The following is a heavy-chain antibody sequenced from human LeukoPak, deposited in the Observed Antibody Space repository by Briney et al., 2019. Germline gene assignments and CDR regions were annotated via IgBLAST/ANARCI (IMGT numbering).Heavy chain of an antibody. V-gene: IGHV1-24*01. CDR2: FDPEDGET. CDR1: GYTLTELS. Sequence: GASVKVSCKVSGYTLTELSMHWVRQAPGKGLEWMGGFDPEDGETIYAQKFQGRVTMTEDTSTDTAYMELSSLRSEDTAVYYCATEAVRYYYDSSGPDAFDIWGQGTMVTVSS. CDR3: ATEAVRYYYDSSGPDAFDI. J-gene: IGHJ3*02. D-gene: IGHD3-22*01.